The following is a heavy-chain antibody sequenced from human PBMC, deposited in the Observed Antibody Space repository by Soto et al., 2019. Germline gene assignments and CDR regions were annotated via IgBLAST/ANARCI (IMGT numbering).Heavy chain of an antibody. Sequence: QVQLVQSGAEVKKPGSSVKVSCKASGGTFSSYAISWVRQAPGQGLEWMGGIIPIFGTPDYAQKFQGRVTSTAGESTGTAYMELSSLRSEDTAVSYCARQPTVTPYYYYGMDVWGQGTTVTVSS. CDR1: GGTFSSYA. V-gene: IGHV1-69*12. CDR2: IIPIFGTP. D-gene: IGHD4-4*01. CDR3: ARQPTVTPYYYYGMDV. J-gene: IGHJ6*02.